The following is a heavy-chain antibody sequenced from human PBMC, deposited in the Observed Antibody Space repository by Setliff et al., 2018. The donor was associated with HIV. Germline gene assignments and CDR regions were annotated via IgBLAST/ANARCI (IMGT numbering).Heavy chain of an antibody. V-gene: IGHV4-31*03. J-gene: IGHJ5*02. D-gene: IGHD2-15*01. CDR1: GVTSGDYY. Sequence: SETLSLTCTFSGVTSGDYYWTWIRQHPVRGLEWIGYIYSSGTKYYNPSLKSRLAISLDTSKNQFSLNLKSVTAADAAVYYCVKDVSWAASWGQGTLVTVSS. CDR2: IYSSGTK. CDR3: VKDVSWAAS.